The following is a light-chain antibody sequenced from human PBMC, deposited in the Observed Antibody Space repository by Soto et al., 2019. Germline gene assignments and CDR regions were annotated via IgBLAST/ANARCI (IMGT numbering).Light chain of an antibody. Sequence: DIVLPQSPGTLSSSPGERATLSCRSRPSASSSYFAWYQQKPGKAHRLLICGASSRATGIPDRFSGSGSGTDFTFTISRLEPVYFAVYYCQQYGSSPALTGGGVTKVVIK. CDR1: PSASSSY. CDR3: QQYGSSPALT. J-gene: IGKJ4*01. CDR2: GAS. V-gene: IGKV3-20*01.